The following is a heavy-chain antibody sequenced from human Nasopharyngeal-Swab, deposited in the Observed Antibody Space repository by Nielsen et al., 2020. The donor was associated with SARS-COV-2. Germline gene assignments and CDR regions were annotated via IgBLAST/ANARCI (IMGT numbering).Heavy chain of an antibody. D-gene: IGHD6-19*01. CDR3: ARGRVGGWYYY. V-gene: IGHV4-34*01. J-gene: IGHJ4*02. CDR1: GGSFSGYY. Sequence: GSLRLSCAVYGGSFSGYYWSWIRQPPGKGLEWIGEINHSGSTNYDPSLKGRVTISVDTSKNQFSLKLGSVTAADTAVYYCARGRVGGWYYYWGQGTLVTVSS. CDR2: INHSGST.